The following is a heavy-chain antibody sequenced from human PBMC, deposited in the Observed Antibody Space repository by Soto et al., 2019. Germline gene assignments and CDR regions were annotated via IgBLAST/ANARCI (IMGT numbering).Heavy chain of an antibody. J-gene: IGHJ4*02. V-gene: IGHV4-30-2*01. CDR3: ARGMTTVTTLDY. Sequence: QLQLQESGSGLVKPSQTLSLTCAVSGGSISSGGYSWSWIRQPPGKGREWIGYIYHSGSTYYNPSPRSRVTISVDMSKNLFSLKLSSVTAADTAVYYCARGMTTVTTLDYWAQGSLVTVSS. CDR1: GGSISSGGYS. CDR2: IYHSGST. D-gene: IGHD4-4*01.